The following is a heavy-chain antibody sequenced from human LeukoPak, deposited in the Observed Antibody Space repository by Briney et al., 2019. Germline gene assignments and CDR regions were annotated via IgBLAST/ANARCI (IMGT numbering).Heavy chain of an antibody. V-gene: IGHV3-23*01. D-gene: IGHD2-2*01. CDR3: AKDTGVVPAAMVFDY. CDR1: GFTFSSYA. CDR2: ISGSGGCT. J-gene: IGHJ4*02. Sequence: GGSLRLSCAASGFTFSSYAMSWVRQAPGKGLEWVSAISGSGGCTYYADSVKGRFTISRDNSKNTLYLQMNGLRAEDTAVYYCAKDTGVVPAAMVFDYWGQGTLVTVSS.